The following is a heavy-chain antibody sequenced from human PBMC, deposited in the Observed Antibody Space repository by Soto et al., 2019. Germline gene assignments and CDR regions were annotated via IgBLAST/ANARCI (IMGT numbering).Heavy chain of an antibody. V-gene: IGHV3-66*01. J-gene: IGHJ4*02. D-gene: IGHD6-19*01. CDR2: IYSGGNT. CDR1: GFTVSNNY. Sequence: EVQLVESGGDLVQPGGSLRLSCTASGFTVSNNYMTWVRQAPGKGLEGVSLIYSGGNTYYADSVKGRFTISRDNSKNTLYLQMNSLRAEDTAVYYCARDPVAGTGYWGQGTLVTVSS. CDR3: ARDPVAGTGY.